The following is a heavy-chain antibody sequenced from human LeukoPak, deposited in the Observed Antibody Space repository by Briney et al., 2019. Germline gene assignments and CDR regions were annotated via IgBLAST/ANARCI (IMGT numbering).Heavy chain of an antibody. J-gene: IGHJ4*02. V-gene: IGHV4-38-2*02. D-gene: IGHD7-27*01. CDR1: GYSISSGYY. Sequence: SETLSLTCTVSGYSISSGYYWGWIRQPPGKGLEWIGSIYQSGSTYYNPSLKSRVTISVDTSRNQFSLKLSSVTAADTAVYYCARLAWGRLDYWGQGTLVTVSS. CDR3: ARLAWGRLDY. CDR2: IYQSGST.